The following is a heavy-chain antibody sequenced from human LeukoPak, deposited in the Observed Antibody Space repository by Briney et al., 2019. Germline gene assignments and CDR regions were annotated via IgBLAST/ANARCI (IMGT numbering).Heavy chain of an antibody. Sequence: ASVKVSCKASGGSFSSYAISWVRQAPGQGLEWMGGIIPMFGSANYAQKFQDRVKITTDESTTTVYMELSSLRSEDTAVHFCARSPIRRGGRGGYYFDLWGQGTLVSVSS. D-gene: IGHD2-15*01. CDR3: ARSPIRRGGRGGYYFDL. J-gene: IGHJ4*02. CDR1: GGSFSSYA. V-gene: IGHV1-69*05. CDR2: IIPMFGSA.